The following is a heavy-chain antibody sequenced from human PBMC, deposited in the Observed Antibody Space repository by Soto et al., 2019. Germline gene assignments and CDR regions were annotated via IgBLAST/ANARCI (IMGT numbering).Heavy chain of an antibody. CDR3: AKGGYYSLFDI. Sequence: GGSLRLSCVASGFPFSSYAMSWVRQTPGKGLEWVSGISGSGGRTYYADSVRGRFTISRDNSNNTLSLQMHILRVEDTAVYFCAKGGYYSLFDIWGQGTMVTVSS. J-gene: IGHJ3*02. D-gene: IGHD3-16*01. CDR1: GFPFSSYA. CDR2: ISGSGGRT. V-gene: IGHV3-23*01.